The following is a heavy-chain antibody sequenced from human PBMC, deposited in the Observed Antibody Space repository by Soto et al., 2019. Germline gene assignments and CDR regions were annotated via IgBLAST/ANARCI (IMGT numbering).Heavy chain of an antibody. J-gene: IGHJ4*01. V-gene: IGHV3-73*01. D-gene: IGHD3-3*01. CDR2: IRGKANTYAT. CDR3: TREWLLLGPFDY. CDR1: GFTFSDST. Sequence: GGSLRLSCAASGFTFSDSTIHWFRQASGKGLEWVGRIRGKANTYATSFAASVKGRFTISRDDSKNTAYLQMNSLNIEDTAVYYYTREWLLLGPFDYSAHGSLVTVS.